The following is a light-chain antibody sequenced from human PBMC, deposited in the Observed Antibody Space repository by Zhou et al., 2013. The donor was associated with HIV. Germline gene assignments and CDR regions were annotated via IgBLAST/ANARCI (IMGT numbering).Light chain of an antibody. V-gene: IGKV1-39*01. J-gene: IGKJ2*01. CDR2: GAS. CDR3: QQSYSTPPT. CDR1: QGVGNY. Sequence: DIQMTQSPSSLSASLGDRVTITCRASQGVGNYLNWYQQKPGKAPNLLIYGASTAHSGVPSRFSGSGSGTDFTLTISSLQPEDFATYYCQQSYSTPPTFGQGTKLEIK.